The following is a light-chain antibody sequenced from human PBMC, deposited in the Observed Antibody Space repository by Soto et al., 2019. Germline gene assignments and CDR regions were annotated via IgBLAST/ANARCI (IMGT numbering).Light chain of an antibody. CDR1: SSDVGGYNY. V-gene: IGLV2-11*01. CDR2: DVS. J-gene: IGLJ1*01. CDR3: CSYAGSYPYV. Sequence: LTQPRSVSGSPGQSVTISCTGTSSDVGGYNYVSWYQQHPGKAPKLTIYDVSKRPSGVPDRFSGSKSGNTASLTISGLQAEDEADYYCCSYAGSYPYVFGTGTKVTVL.